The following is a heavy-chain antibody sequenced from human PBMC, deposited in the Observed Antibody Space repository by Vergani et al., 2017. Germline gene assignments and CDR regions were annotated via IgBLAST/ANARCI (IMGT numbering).Heavy chain of an antibody. CDR3: ARCDVLMVYRRLLG. V-gene: IGHV1-69*12. Sequence: QVQLVQSAAEVKKPGSSVTVSCKSSVGTFSIYAISWVRPAPGQGVEWMGLIIPIFGTANYAQKFQGRVTMTADESTSTAYMELSGLGSEDTAVYYCARCDVLMVYRRLLGWGQGTLVTVSS. CDR2: IIPIFGTA. D-gene: IGHD2-8*01. J-gene: IGHJ4*02. CDR1: VGTFSIYA.